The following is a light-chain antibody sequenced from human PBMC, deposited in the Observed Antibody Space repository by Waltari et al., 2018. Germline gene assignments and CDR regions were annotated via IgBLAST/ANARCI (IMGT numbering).Light chain of an antibody. CDR2: YFT. J-gene: IGLJ2*01. V-gene: IGLV2-14*03. CDR1: NSNVGGFNY. CDR3: CSYSGSSTSVV. Sequence: QSALTQPASVSGSPGQSITISCTGTNSNVGGFNYVSWYQQHPGNAPKLIIYYFTQRPSGVSDRFSGSKSGNMASLTISGLQADDEADYHCCSYSGSSTSVVLGGGTKLTVL.